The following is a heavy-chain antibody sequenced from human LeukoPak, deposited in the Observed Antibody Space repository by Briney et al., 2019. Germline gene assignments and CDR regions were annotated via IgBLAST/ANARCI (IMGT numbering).Heavy chain of an antibody. V-gene: IGHV4-39*07. Sequence: SETLSLTCTVSGDSISSTNYYWGWIRQPPGKGLEWIGSIYYSGSAYYNPSLKSRVTISLDTSKNQFSLKLSSVTAADTAVYYCARDSRITMVRNSYGMDVWGQGTTVTVSS. CDR3: ARDSRITMVRNSYGMDV. CDR2: IYYSGSA. CDR1: GDSISSTNYY. D-gene: IGHD3-10*01. J-gene: IGHJ6*02.